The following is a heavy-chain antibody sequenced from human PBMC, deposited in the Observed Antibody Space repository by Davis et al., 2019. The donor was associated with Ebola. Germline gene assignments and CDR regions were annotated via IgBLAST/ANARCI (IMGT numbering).Heavy chain of an antibody. CDR3: ARDGSHYDFDY. Sequence: GGSLRLSCAASGFTFSSYGMHWVRQAPGKGLEWVAVIWYDGSNKYNADSVKGRFTISRDNAKNTVYLQMNSLRAEDTAVYYCARDGSHYDFDYWGQGTLVTVSS. V-gene: IGHV3-33*01. J-gene: IGHJ4*02. CDR1: GFTFSSYG. CDR2: IWYDGSNK. D-gene: IGHD3-10*01.